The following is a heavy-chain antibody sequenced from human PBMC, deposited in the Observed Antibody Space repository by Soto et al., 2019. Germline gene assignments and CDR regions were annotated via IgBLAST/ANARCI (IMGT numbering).Heavy chain of an antibody. CDR2: IYYTGST. J-gene: IGHJ4*02. CDR1: GASIRGGGYY. CDR3: ARIEMASIK. Sequence: SETLSLTCIVSGASIRGGGYYWSLLRQSPGKGLEWIGHIYYTGSTFYSPSLKSRLTISLDTSKNQFSLDLRSVTAADTAMYYCARIEMASIKWGQGTLVTVSS. V-gene: IGHV4-31*03.